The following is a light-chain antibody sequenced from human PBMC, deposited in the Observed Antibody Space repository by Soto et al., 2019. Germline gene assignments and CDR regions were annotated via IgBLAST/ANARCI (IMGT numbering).Light chain of an antibody. J-gene: IGKJ2*01. V-gene: IGKV3-11*01. CDR3: QQRSNWPPT. CDR2: DAS. CDR1: QSVSSY. Sequence: EIVLTQSPATLSLSPGERATLSCRASQSVSSYLAWYQQQPGQAPRPLIYDASNRATGIPARFSGSGSGTDFTLTISRLEPEDFAVYYCQQRSNWPPTFGQGTKLEIK.